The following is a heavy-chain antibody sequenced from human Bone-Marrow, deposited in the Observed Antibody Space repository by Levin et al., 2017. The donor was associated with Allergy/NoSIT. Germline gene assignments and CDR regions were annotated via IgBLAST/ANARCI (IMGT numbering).Heavy chain of an antibody. J-gene: IGHJ4*02. V-gene: IGHV3-64D*06. CDR3: VKFAVQDSATITAPYDY. Sequence: QTGGSLRLSCSASGFTFSRYTMHWVRQAPGKGLEYVSAISSNGGNTYYADSVKGRFTISRDNSKNTLFLQMSSLRPEDTAIYYCVKFAVQDSATITAPYDYWGQGTLVTVSS. D-gene: IGHD5-12*01. CDR2: ISSNGGNT. CDR1: GFTFSRYT.